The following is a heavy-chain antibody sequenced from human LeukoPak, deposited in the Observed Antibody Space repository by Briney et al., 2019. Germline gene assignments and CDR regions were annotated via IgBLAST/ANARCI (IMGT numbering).Heavy chain of an antibody. CDR3: APPSVIGTSTYYFDY. CDR2: IIPMFAAA. V-gene: IGHV1-69*13. Sequence: ASVKISCKASGGTFSTFAISWVRQAPGQGLEWMGGIIPMFAAANYPQKFQGRLTIIADESTSSAHMELTSLRAEDTAIYYCAPPSVIGTSTYYFDYWGQGTLVTVSS. D-gene: IGHD3-16*02. J-gene: IGHJ4*02. CDR1: GGTFSTFA.